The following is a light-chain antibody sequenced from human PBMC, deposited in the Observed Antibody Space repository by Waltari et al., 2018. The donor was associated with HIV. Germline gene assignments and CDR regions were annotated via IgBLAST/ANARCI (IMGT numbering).Light chain of an antibody. CDR3: AAWDDSLNGYV. CDR1: SSNIGPNA. CDR2: YDD. J-gene: IGLJ1*01. V-gene: IGLV1-36*01. Sequence: QSVLTQPPSVSEAPRQRVTISCSGRSSNIGPNAVSWYQQLPGKAPKLLIFYDDLLPSGVSDRFSGSKSGTSASLAISGLQSEDEADYYCAAWDDSLNGYVFGTGTQVTV.